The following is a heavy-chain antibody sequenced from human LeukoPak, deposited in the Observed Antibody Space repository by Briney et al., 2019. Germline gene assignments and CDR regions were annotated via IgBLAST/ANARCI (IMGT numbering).Heavy chain of an antibody. J-gene: IGHJ3*02. CDR1: GFTFSSYE. D-gene: IGHD3-22*01. V-gene: IGHV3-48*03. Sequence: PVGSLRLSCAASGFTFSSYEMNWVRQAPGKGLEWVSYISSSGSTIYYADSVKGRFTISRDNAKNSLYLQMNSLRAEDTAVYYCARDYDSSGYYYDAFDIWGQGTMVTVSS. CDR3: ARDYDSSGYYYDAFDI. CDR2: ISSSGSTI.